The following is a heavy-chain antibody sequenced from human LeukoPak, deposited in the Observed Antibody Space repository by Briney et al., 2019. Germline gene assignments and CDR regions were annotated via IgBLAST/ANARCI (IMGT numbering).Heavy chain of an antibody. CDR1: GGSISSYY. V-gene: IGHV4-59*12. J-gene: IGHJ4*02. CDR3: ARVRGWYESNDY. Sequence: SETLSLTCTVSGGSISSYYWSWIRQPPGKGLEWIGYIYYSGSTNYNPSLKSRVTISVDTSKNQFSLKLSSVTAADTAVYYCARVRGWYESNDYWGQGTLVTVSS. D-gene: IGHD6-19*01. CDR2: IYYSGST.